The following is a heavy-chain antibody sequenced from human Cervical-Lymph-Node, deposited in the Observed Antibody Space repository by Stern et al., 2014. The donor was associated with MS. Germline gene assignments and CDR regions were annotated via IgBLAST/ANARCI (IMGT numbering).Heavy chain of an antibody. CDR1: GYSFTANW. V-gene: IGHV5-51*01. D-gene: IGHD4-17*01. CDR2: IYPGDSDT. J-gene: IGHJ4*02. Sequence: EVQLVASGAEVKKPGESLKISCKGSGYSFTANWIACVRQMPGKGLEWMGIIYPGDSDTRYIPSFQGQVTISADKSISTAYLQWSSLKASDTAMYYCARDYGDYAFDYWGQGTLVTVSS. CDR3: ARDYGDYAFDY.